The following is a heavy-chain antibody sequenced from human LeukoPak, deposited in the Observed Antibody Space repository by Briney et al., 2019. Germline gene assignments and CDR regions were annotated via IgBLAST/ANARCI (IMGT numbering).Heavy chain of an antibody. V-gene: IGHV3-30-3*02. D-gene: IGHD2-2*01. CDR3: AKDAAAAVLDV. Sequence: GGSLRLSCAASGFTFSGYPIHWVRQAPGKGLEWVAVISYDGSNKYYADSVKGRFTISRDNSKNTLYLQMNSLRAEDTAVYYCAKDAAAAVLDVWGQGTTVTVSS. CDR2: ISYDGSNK. CDR1: GFTFSGYP. J-gene: IGHJ6*02.